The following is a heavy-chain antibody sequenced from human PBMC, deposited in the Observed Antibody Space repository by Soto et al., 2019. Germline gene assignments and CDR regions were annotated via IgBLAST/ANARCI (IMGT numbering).Heavy chain of an antibody. D-gene: IGHD6-19*01. J-gene: IGHJ4*02. CDR3: ARGLDSSGWYYYFDY. CDR1: GGSISSYY. CDR2: IYYSGST. Sequence: SETLSLTCTVSGGSISSYYWSWIRQPPGKGLEWIGYIYYSGSTNYNPSLKSRVTISVDASKNQFSLKLSSVTAADTAVYYCARGLDSSGWYYYFDYWGQGTLVTVSS. V-gene: IGHV4-59*01.